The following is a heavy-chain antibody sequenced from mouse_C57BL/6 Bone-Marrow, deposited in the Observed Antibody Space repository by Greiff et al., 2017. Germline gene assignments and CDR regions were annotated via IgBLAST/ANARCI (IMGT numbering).Heavy chain of an antibody. V-gene: IGHV1-69*01. Sequence: VQLQQSGAELVMPGASVKLSCKASCFTFTSYCMHWVKQRPGQGLEWIGEFAPYDSYTNYNQKFKGKSTLTVDKSSSTTYMQLSSLASEDSAVYYCGSDLFDYWGQGTTLTVSS. J-gene: IGHJ2*01. CDR1: CFTFTSYC. CDR2: FAPYDSYT. CDR3: GSDLFDY.